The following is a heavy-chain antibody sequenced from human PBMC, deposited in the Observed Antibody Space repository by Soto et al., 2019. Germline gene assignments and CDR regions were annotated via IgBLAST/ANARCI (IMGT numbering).Heavy chain of an antibody. CDR3: ARDLGPRTDMRLSRTFDY. CDR2: ISAYNGNT. J-gene: IGHJ4*02. CDR1: GYTCTSYG. V-gene: IGHV1-18*01. D-gene: IGHD6-25*01. Sequence: SLKVSCNASGYTCTSYGISWVLQAPGQGLEWMGWISAYNGNTNYAQKLQGRVTMTTDTSTSTAYMELRSLRSDDTAVYYCARDLGPRTDMRLSRTFDYWGQGTLVTVSS.